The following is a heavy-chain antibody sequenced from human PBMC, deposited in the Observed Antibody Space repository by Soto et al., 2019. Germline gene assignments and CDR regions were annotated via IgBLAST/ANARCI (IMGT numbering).Heavy chain of an antibody. CDR1: GGSISSGGYY. V-gene: IGHV4-31*03. J-gene: IGHJ4*02. Sequence: PSETLSLTCTVSGGSISSGGYYWSWIRQHPGKGLEWIGYIYYSGSTYYNPSLKSRLTISVDTSKNQFSLKLSSVTAADMAVYYCARSPTTVTTFDYWGQGTLVTVSS. CDR3: ARSPTTVTTFDY. D-gene: IGHD4-17*01. CDR2: IYYSGST.